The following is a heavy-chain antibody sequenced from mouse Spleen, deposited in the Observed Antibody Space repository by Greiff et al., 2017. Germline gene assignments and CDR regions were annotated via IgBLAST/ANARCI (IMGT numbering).Heavy chain of an antibody. CDR1: GYTFTSYW. CDR3: ATNWDGSY. D-gene: IGHD4-1*01. CDR2: IDPSDSYT. Sequence: QVQLQQPGAELVMPGASVKLSCKASGYTFTSYWMHWVKQRPGQGLEWIGEIDPSDSYTNYNQKFKGKATLTVDKSSSTAYMQLSSLTSEDSAVYYCATNWDGSYWGQGTTLTVSS. J-gene: IGHJ2*01. V-gene: IGHV1-69*01.